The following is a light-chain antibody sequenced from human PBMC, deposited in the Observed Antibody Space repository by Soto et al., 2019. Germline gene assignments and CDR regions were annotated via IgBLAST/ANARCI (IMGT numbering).Light chain of an antibody. V-gene: IGKV3-15*01. CDR2: GAS. Sequence: IVMTQYPATLSVSPEPRATLSCRASQSVSSNLAWHHQNPGQAPRLLIYGASTRATGIPARFSGSGSGTEFNLSISRLQSEDFAVYSCQRSSNWAVTFGEGTKREIK. CDR3: QRSSNWAVT. CDR1: QSVSSN. J-gene: IGKJ2*01.